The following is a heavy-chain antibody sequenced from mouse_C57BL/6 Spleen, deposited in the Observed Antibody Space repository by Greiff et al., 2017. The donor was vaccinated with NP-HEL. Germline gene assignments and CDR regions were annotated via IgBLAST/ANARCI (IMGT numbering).Heavy chain of an antibody. CDR2: ISDGGSYT. CDR3: TREEITTGHWYFDV. Sequence: EVMLVESGGGLVKPGGSLKLSCAASGFTFSSYAMSWVRQTPEKRLEWVATISDGGSYTYYPDNVKGRFTISRDNAKNNLYLQMSHLKSEDTAMYYCTREEITTGHWYFDVWGTGTTVTVAS. J-gene: IGHJ1*03. CDR1: GFTFSSYA. D-gene: IGHD2-4*01. V-gene: IGHV5-4*01.